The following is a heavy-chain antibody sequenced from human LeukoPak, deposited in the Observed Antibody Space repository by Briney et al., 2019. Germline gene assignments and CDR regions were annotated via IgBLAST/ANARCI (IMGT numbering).Heavy chain of an antibody. CDR3: ARLGPYSYAAFDI. V-gene: IGHV4-38-2*01. Sequence: SETLSLTCAVSGYSISSGYYWGWIRQPPGKGLEWIGSTYHSGSTYYNPSLKSRVTISVDTSKNQFSLKLSSVTAADTAVYYCARLGPYSYAAFDIWGQGTMVTVSS. CDR2: TYHSGST. D-gene: IGHD5-18*01. CDR1: GYSISSGYY. J-gene: IGHJ3*02.